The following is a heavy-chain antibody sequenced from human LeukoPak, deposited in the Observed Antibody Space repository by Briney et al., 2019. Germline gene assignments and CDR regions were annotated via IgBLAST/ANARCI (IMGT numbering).Heavy chain of an antibody. Sequence: ASVKVSCKASGYTFTSYGISWVRQPPGQGLEWMGWVSAYNGNTNYAQKLQGRVTMTTDTSTSTAYMELRSLRSDDTAVYYCARVILGYCTYGVCGNHDYWGQGTLVTVSS. CDR2: VSAYNGNT. J-gene: IGHJ4*02. CDR1: GYTFTSYG. D-gene: IGHD2-8*01. V-gene: IGHV1-18*01. CDR3: ARVILGYCTYGVCGNHDY.